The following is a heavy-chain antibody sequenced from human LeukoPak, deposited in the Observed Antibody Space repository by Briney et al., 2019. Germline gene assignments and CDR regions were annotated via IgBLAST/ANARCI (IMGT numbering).Heavy chain of an antibody. CDR3: ARGVRQSGQQLYYYYYYMDV. D-gene: IGHD6-13*01. Sequence: PSETLSLTCTVSGGSISSYYWSWIRQPPGKGLEWIGRIYTSGSTNYNPSLKSRVTMSVDTSKNQFSLKLSSVTAADTAVYYCARGVRQSGQQLYYYYYYMDVWGKGTTVTVSS. CDR1: GGSISSYY. CDR2: IYTSGST. V-gene: IGHV4-4*07. J-gene: IGHJ6*03.